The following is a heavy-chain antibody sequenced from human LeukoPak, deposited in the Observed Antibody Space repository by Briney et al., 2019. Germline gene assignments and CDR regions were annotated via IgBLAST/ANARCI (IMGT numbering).Heavy chain of an antibody. D-gene: IGHD1-26*01. Sequence: SETLSLTCTVSGASISRDYWTWIRQPPGKGLEWIGYIYNGGSTTYSPSLNSRVTMSVDTSKNQFSLKLSSVTAADTAVYYCARHFDSGSLYYFDYWGQGTLVTVSS. J-gene: IGHJ4*02. CDR3: ARHFDSGSLYYFDY. CDR1: GASISRDY. CDR2: IYNGGST. V-gene: IGHV4-59*08.